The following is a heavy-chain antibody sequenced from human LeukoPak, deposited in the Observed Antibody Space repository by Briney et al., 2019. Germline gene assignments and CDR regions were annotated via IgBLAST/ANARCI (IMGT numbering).Heavy chain of an antibody. CDR3: ARDSYYFDY. CDR2: ISSSGSTI. J-gene: IGHJ4*02. V-gene: IGHV3-48*03. CDR1: GFTFSSYE. Sequence: PGGSLRLSCAASGFTFSSYEMNWVRQAPGKGLEWVSYISSSGSTIYYADSVKGRFTISRDNAKNSLYLQMYSLRAEDTAVYYCARDSYYFDYWGQGTLVTVSS.